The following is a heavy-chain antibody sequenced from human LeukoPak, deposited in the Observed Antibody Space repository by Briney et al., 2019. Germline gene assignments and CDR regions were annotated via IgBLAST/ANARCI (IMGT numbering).Heavy chain of an antibody. CDR1: GFTFSSYG. CDR2: IRYDGSNK. D-gene: IGHD6-13*01. V-gene: IGHV3-30*02. J-gene: IGHJ3*02. Sequence: GGSLRLSCAASGFTFSSYGMHWVRQAPGRGLEWVAFIRYDGSNKYYADSVKGRFTISRDNSKNTLYLQMNSLRAEDTAVYYCAKDLNIAAAGTEAFDIWGQGTMVTVSS. CDR3: AKDLNIAAAGTEAFDI.